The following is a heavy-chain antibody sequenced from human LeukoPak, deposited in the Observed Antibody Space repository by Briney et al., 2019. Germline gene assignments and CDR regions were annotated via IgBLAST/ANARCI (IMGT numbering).Heavy chain of an antibody. J-gene: IGHJ5*02. Sequence: ASVKVSCKASGYTFTSYYMHWVRQAPGQGLEWMGIINPSGGSTSYAQKLQGRVTMTRDTSTSTVYMELSSLRSEDTAVYYCARDRPYSSRAAKGFDPWGQGTLVTVSS. D-gene: IGHD6-19*01. CDR3: ARDRPYSSRAAKGFDP. CDR2: INPSGGST. CDR1: GYTFTSYY. V-gene: IGHV1-46*01.